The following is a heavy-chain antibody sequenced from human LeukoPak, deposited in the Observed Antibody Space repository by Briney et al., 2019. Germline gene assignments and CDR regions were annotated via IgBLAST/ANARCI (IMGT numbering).Heavy chain of an antibody. V-gene: IGHV1-69*13. CDR2: IIPIFGTA. D-gene: IGHD2-21*01. J-gene: IGHJ4*02. CDR3: ARGPRIQRHNGYFDY. Sequence: SVKVSCKASGGTFSSYAISWVRQAPGQGLEWMGGIIPIFGTANYAQKFQGRVTITADESTSTAYMELSSLRSEDTAVYYCARGPRIQRHNGYFDYWGQGTLVTVSS. CDR1: GGTFSSYA.